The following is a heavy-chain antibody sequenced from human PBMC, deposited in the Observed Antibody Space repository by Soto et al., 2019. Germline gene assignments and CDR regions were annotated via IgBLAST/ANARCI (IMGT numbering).Heavy chain of an antibody. CDR1: GGSISSGGYY. V-gene: IGHV4-31*03. Sequence: SETLSLTCTVSGGSISSGGYYWSWIRQHPGKGLEWIGYIYYSGSTYYNPSLKSRVTISVDTSKNQFSLKLSSVTAADTAVYYCARGPCSGGSCYPNEFDPWGQGTLVTVSS. D-gene: IGHD2-15*01. CDR3: ARGPCSGGSCYPNEFDP. J-gene: IGHJ5*02. CDR2: IYYSGST.